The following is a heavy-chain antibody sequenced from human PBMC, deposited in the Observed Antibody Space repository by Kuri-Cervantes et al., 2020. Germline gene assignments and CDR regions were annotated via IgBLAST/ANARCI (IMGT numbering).Heavy chain of an antibody. CDR3: ARDEPYYDILTGYYNTLVY. CDR2: ISSSSTI. CDR1: GFTFSDYY. D-gene: IGHD3-9*01. Sequence: GESLKISCAASGFTFSDYYMNWVRQAPGKGLEWVSSISSSSTIYYADSVKGRFTISRDNAKNSLYLQMNSLRAEDTAVYYCARDEPYYDILTGYYNTLVYWGQGTLVTVSS. J-gene: IGHJ4*02. V-gene: IGHV3-69-1*01.